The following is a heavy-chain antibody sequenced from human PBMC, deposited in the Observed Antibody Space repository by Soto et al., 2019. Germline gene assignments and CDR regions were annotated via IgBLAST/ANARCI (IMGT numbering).Heavy chain of an antibody. CDR1: GFTFSSYA. D-gene: IGHD3-3*02. V-gene: IGHV3-23*01. CDR3: AKLMKVLAEQRSSFDY. CDR2: ISGSGGST. Sequence: PGGSLRLSCAASGFTFSSYAMSWVRQAPGKGLEWVSAISGSGGSTYYADSVKGRFTISRDNSKNTLYLQMNSLRAEDTAVYYCAKLMKVLAEQRSSFDYWGRGTLFTVSS. J-gene: IGHJ4*02.